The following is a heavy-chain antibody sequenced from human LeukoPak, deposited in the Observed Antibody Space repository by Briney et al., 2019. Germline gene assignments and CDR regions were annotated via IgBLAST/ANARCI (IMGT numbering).Heavy chain of an antibody. D-gene: IGHD6-19*01. Sequence: GGSLRLSCAASGFTFSSYSMNWVRQAPGKGLEWVSSISSSSSYIYYADSVKGRFTISRDNAKNSLYLQMNSLRAEDTAVYCCARDLRAYSSGWTSDYWGQGTLVTVSS. V-gene: IGHV3-21*01. CDR1: GFTFSSYS. CDR2: ISSSSSYI. CDR3: ARDLRAYSSGWTSDY. J-gene: IGHJ4*02.